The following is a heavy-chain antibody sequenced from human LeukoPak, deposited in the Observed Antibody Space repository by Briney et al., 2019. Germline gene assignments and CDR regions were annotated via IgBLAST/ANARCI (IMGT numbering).Heavy chain of an antibody. D-gene: IGHD3-10*01. CDR2: INPKSGGS. CDR3: ASSITMVRGVILNWFDP. Sequence: ASVKVSCKASGYTFTGYYMHWVRQAPGQGLEWMGWINPKSGGSIYAQKFQGRVTMTRDTSISTAYMELSRLRSDDTAVYYCASSITMVRGVILNWFDPWGQGTLVTVSS. J-gene: IGHJ5*02. CDR1: GYTFTGYY. V-gene: IGHV1-2*02.